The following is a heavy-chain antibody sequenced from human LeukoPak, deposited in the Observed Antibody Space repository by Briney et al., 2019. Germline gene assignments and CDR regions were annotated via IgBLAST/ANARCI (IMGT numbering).Heavy chain of an antibody. Sequence: ASVKVSCKASGYTFTSYGISWVRQAPGQGLEWMGWISAYNGNTNYAQKLQGRVTMTTDTSTGTASMELSSLISDETAVYYCARDLFSGTYYCGSGQNPPGYWGQGTLVTVSS. D-gene: IGHD3-10*01. J-gene: IGHJ4*02. CDR3: ARDLFSGTYYCGSGQNPPGY. CDR2: ISAYNGNT. V-gene: IGHV1-18*01. CDR1: GYTFTSYG.